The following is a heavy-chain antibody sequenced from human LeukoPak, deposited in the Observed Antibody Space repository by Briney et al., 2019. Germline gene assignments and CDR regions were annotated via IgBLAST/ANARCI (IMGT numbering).Heavy chain of an antibody. V-gene: IGHV3-74*01. CDR1: GFTFSSYW. Sequence: GGSLRLSCAASGFTFSSYWMHWVRQTPGKGLVWVSRIITDGSSTSYADSVKGRFTISRDTAKNTLYLQMNSLRAEDTAVYYCAREPTSSYSYGNNYFDYWGQGTMVTVSS. D-gene: IGHD5-18*01. CDR3: AREPTSSYSYGNNYFDY. J-gene: IGHJ4*02. CDR2: IITDGSST.